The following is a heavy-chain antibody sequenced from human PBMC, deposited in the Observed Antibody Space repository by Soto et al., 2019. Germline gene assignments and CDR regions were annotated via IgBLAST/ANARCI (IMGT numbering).Heavy chain of an antibody. V-gene: IGHV4-59*01. Sequence: PSETLSLTCTVSGGSISSYYWSWIRQPPGKGLEWIGYIYYSGSTNYNPPLKSRVTISVDTSKNQFSLKLSSVTAADTAVYYCARDLIAAAETRGFGYYYYYGMDVWGQGTTVTVSS. CDR2: IYYSGST. CDR1: GGSISSYY. CDR3: ARDLIAAAETRGFGYYYYYGMDV. D-gene: IGHD6-13*01. J-gene: IGHJ6*02.